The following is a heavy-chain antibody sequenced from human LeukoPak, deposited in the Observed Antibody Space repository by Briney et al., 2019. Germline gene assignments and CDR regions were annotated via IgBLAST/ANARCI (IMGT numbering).Heavy chain of an antibody. CDR3: ARAYLRGGWCGYYYYYGMDV. CDR2: INHSGST. V-gene: IGHV4-34*01. CDR1: GGSFSGYY. Sequence: SETLSLTCAVYGGSFSGYYWSWIRQPPGKGLEWIGEINHSGSTNYNPSLKSRVTISVDTSKNQFSLKLSSVTAADTAVYYCARAYLRGGWCGYYYYYGMDVWGQGTTVTVSS. D-gene: IGHD6-19*01. J-gene: IGHJ6*02.